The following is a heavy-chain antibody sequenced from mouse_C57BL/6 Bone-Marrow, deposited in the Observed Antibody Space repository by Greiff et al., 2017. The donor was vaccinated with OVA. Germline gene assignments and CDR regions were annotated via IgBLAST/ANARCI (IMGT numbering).Heavy chain of an antibody. CDR1: GYTFTDYY. D-gene: IGHD2-4*01. J-gene: IGHJ3*01. Sequence: VQLQQSGPELVKPGASVKISCKASGYTFTDYYMNWVKQSHGKSLEWIGDINPNNGGTSYNQKFKGKATLTVDKSSSTAYMELRSLTSEDSAVYYCARLGLRRGPWFAYWGQGTLVTVSA. V-gene: IGHV1-26*01. CDR2: INPNNGGT. CDR3: ARLGLRRGPWFAY.